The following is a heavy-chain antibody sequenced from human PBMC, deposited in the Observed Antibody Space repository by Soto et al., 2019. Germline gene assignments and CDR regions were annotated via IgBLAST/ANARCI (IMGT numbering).Heavy chain of an antibody. V-gene: IGHV1-18*01. CDR2: ISAYNGNT. J-gene: IGHJ6*02. CDR1: VYTFTSYG. CDR3: ARDYYDFWSGYYPSMDV. D-gene: IGHD3-3*01. Sequence: QVQLVQSGAEVKKPGASVKVSCKASVYTFTSYGISWVRQAPGQGLEWMGWISAYNGNTNYAQKLQGRVTMTTDTSTSTAYMELRSLRSDDTAVYYCARDYYDFWSGYYPSMDVWGQGTTVTVSS.